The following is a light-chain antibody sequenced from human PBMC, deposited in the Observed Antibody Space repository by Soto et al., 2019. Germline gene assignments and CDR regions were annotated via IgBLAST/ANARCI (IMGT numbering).Light chain of an antibody. J-gene: IGKJ4*01. Sequence: PFAFSPSPGNRFMTTGRASQSIRGDLGWYQQKPGQAPTLLIYAVSSRQNGIPSRFSGSGSGTEFTLTISSLQSEDFAVYYCLQYNNWPLSFGGGTKVDIK. CDR1: QSIRGD. V-gene: IGKV1-17*01. CDR3: LQYNNWPLS. CDR2: AVS.